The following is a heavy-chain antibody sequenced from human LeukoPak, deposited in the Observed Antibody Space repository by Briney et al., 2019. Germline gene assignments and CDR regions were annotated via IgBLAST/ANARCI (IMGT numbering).Heavy chain of an antibody. D-gene: IGHD2-15*01. CDR3: ATRGCSGGYCYSYFDY. V-gene: IGHV3-7*01. CDR2: IKQDGSEK. Sequence: GGSLRLSCAGSGFTFSSYWMSWVRQAPGKGLEWLANIKQDGSEKYYVDSVKGRFTISRDNAKNSLYLQMNSLRAEDTAVYYCATRGCSGGYCYSYFDYWGQGTLVTVSS. J-gene: IGHJ4*02. CDR1: GFTFSSYW.